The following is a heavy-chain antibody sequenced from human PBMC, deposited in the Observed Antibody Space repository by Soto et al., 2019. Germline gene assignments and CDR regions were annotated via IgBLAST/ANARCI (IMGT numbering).Heavy chain of an antibody. CDR3: AREEVTGFARPHAFDI. V-gene: IGHV3-33*01. Sequence: HPGGSLRLSCAASGFTFSSYGMHWVRQAPGKGLEWVAVIWYDGSNKYYADSVKGRFTISRDNSKNTLYLQMNSLRAEDTAVYYCAREEVTGFARPHAFDIWGQGTMVTVSS. D-gene: IGHD2-15*01. CDR1: GFTFSSYG. J-gene: IGHJ3*02. CDR2: IWYDGSNK.